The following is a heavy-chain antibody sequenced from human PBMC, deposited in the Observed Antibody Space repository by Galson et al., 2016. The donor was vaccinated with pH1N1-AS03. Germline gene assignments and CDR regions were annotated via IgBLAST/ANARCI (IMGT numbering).Heavy chain of an antibody. CDR2: IYWDDDK. V-gene: IGHV2-5*02. CDR3: ARTSCAGDCVRYYYYYEKDV. D-gene: IGHD2-21*02. CDR1: GFSLTTIGAG. Sequence: PALVKPTQTLTLTCTFSGFSLTTIGAGVAWIRQPPGKAPEWLALIYWDDDKRLSPSLRSRLTITKYTSTNQVVLTVANMDPVDTPTYYCARTSCAGDCVRYYYYYEKDVWGQGTAVTVSS. J-gene: IGHJ6*02.